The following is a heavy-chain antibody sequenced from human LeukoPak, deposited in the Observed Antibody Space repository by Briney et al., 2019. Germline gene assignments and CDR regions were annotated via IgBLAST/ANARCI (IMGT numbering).Heavy chain of an antibody. CDR3: ARGFRGYYPFDY. Sequence: GASVKVSCKASGGTFSSCAISWVRQAPGQGLEWMGRIIPILGIANYAQKFQGRVTITADKSTSTAYTELSSLRSEDTAMYYCARGFRGYYPFDYWGQGTLVTVSS. V-gene: IGHV1-69*04. CDR1: GGTFSSCA. J-gene: IGHJ4*02. D-gene: IGHD3-22*01. CDR2: IIPILGIA.